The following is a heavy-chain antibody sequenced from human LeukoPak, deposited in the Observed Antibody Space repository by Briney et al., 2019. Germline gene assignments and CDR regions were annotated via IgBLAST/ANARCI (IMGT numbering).Heavy chain of an antibody. Sequence: PSETLSLTCTVSGGSMSSYYWSWIRQPPGKGLEWIGYIYYSGSTKYNPSLKSRVTISVDTSKNQFSLKLSSVTAADTAVYYCARGARAGYNLEPSDYWGQGTLVTVSS. J-gene: IGHJ4*02. CDR2: IYYSGST. CDR3: ARGARAGYNLEPSDY. V-gene: IGHV4-59*08. D-gene: IGHD5-24*01. CDR1: GGSMSSYY.